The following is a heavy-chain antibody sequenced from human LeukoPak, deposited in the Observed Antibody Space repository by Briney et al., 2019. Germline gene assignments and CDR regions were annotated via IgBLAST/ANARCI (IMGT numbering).Heavy chain of an antibody. CDR1: GFTFDDYA. CDR2: ISWNSGSI. Sequence: GGSLRLSCAASGFTFDDYAMHWVRQAPGKGLEWVSGISWNSGSIGYADSVKGRFTISRDNAENSLYLQMNSLRAEDTALYYCAKSPGSDAFDIWGQGTMVTVSS. V-gene: IGHV3-9*01. D-gene: IGHD3-10*01. CDR3: AKSPGSDAFDI. J-gene: IGHJ3*02.